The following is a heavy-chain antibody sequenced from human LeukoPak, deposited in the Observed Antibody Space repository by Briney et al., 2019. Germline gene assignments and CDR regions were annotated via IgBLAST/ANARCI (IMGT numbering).Heavy chain of an antibody. Sequence: ASVKVSCKVSGYTLTELSMHWVRQAPGKGLEWMGGFDPEDGETIYAQKFQGRVTMTEDTSTDTAYMELSSLRSEDTAVYYCATEGYWNDATKMYYFDYWGQGTLVTVPS. CDR2: FDPEDGET. CDR1: GYTLTELS. J-gene: IGHJ4*02. V-gene: IGHV1-24*01. D-gene: IGHD1-1*01. CDR3: ATEGYWNDATKMYYFDY.